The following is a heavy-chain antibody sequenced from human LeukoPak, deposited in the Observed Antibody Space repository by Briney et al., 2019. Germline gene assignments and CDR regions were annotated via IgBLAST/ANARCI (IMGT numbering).Heavy chain of an antibody. CDR2: ISAYNGDT. V-gene: IGHV1-18*01. D-gene: IGHD3-22*01. CDR3: ARPRVEDYYDSSGSFAY. J-gene: IGHJ4*02. CDR1: GYTFTING. Sequence: ASVKVSCKASGYTFTINGISWVRQAPGQGLEWRGWISAYNGDTNYAQNLQGRVTMTTDTSTSTAYLELRSLSSDDTAVYYCARPRVEDYYDSSGSFAYWGQGTLVTVSS.